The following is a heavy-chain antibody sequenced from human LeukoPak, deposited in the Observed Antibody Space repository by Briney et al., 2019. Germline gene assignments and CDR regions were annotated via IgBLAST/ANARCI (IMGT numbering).Heavy chain of an antibody. J-gene: IGHJ4*02. CDR3: ARGGWVDY. CDR2: ISTSGNTI. CDR1: GSTFNDYY. D-gene: IGHD6-19*01. V-gene: IGHV3-11*04. Sequence: KPGGSLRLSCTASGSTFNDYYMSWIRQAPGKGLEWVSYISTSGNTIFYADSVKGRFTISRDIAKNSLYLQMNSLRPEDTATYYCARGGWVDYWGQGTLVTVSS.